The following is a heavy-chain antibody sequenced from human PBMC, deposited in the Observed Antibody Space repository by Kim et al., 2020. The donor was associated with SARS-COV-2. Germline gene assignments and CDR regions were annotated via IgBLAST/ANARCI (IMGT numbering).Heavy chain of an antibody. CDR2: ISSSGSTI. Sequence: GGSLRLSCAASGFTFSSYEMNWVRQAPGKGLEWVSYISSSGSTIYYADSVKGRFTISRDNAKNSLYLQMNSLRAEDTAVYYCASASLGYCSGGSCYSGGMDVWGQGTTVTVYS. J-gene: IGHJ6*02. CDR3: ASASLGYCSGGSCYSGGMDV. CDR1: GFTFSSYE. V-gene: IGHV3-48*03. D-gene: IGHD2-15*01.